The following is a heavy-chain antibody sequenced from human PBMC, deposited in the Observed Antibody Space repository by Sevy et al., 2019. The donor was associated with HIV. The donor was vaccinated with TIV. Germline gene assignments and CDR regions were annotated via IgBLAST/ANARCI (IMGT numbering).Heavy chain of an antibody. CDR1: GFTFGDYH. D-gene: IGHD3-3*01. J-gene: IGHJ6*02. CDR2: IRSKASGGTT. CDR3: TLGGYYSQYYYHTMEV. V-gene: IGHV3-49*03. Sequence: GGSLRLSCTASGFTFGDYHMSWFRQAPGKGLEWVAFIRSKASGGTTEYAASVKGRFTISRDDSRNIAFLQMNSLKTDDTAVFYCTLGGYYSQYYYHTMEVWGQGTTVTVSS.